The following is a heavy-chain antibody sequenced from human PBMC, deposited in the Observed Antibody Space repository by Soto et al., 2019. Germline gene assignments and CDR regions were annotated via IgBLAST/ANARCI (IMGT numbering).Heavy chain of an antibody. CDR3: ARGKFAYGGFDI. CDR2: ISSICSTI. D-gene: IGHD4-17*01. CDR1: GFTFSSYS. V-gene: IGHV3-48*01. Sequence: PGGSLRLSCAASGFTFSSYSMNWVRQAPGKGLEWVSYISSICSTIYYADSVKGRFTISRDNAKNSLYLQMNSLRAEDTAVYYCARGKFAYGGFDIWGQGTMVTVS. J-gene: IGHJ3*02.